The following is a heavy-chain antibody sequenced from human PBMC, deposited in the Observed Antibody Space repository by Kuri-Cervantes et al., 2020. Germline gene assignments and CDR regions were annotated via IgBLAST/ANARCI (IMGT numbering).Heavy chain of an antibody. V-gene: IGHV3-33*01. J-gene: IGHJ6*02. CDR1: GFTFSSYG. Sequence: GESLKISCAASGFTFSSYGMHWVRQAPGKGLEWVAVIWYDGSNKYYADSVKGRFTISRDNSKTTLYLQMNSLRAEDTAVYYCARGRYYYGSGSYYKDYGMDVWGQGTTVTVSS. D-gene: IGHD3-10*01. CDR2: IWYDGSNK. CDR3: ARGRYYYGSGSYYKDYGMDV.